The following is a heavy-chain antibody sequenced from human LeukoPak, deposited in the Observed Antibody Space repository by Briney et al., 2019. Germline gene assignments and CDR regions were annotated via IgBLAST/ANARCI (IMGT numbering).Heavy chain of an antibody. D-gene: IGHD6-19*01. CDR2: ISWNSGSI. J-gene: IGHJ3*02. CDR3: AKVRQWLVQDDAFDI. V-gene: IGHV3-9*01. Sequence: TLRLSCAVSGVTFGDYAVHWGWEGPATGQEWVSGISWNSGSIGYADSVKGRFTISRDNAKNSLYLQMNSLRAEDTALYYCAKVRQWLVQDDAFDIWGQGTMVTVSS. CDR1: GVTFGDYA.